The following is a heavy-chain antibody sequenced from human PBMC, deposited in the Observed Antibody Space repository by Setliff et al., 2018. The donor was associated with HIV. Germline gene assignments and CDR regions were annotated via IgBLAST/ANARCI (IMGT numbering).Heavy chain of an antibody. D-gene: IGHD3-9*01. J-gene: IGHJ4*02. CDR1: GYTFTSYY. V-gene: IGHV1-46*01. CDR3: ARVPILRYASPVDM. Sequence: ASVKVSCKASGYTFTSYYIHWVRQAPGQGLEWMGEINPSGGSTSYSEKFRGRVTMTRDTSRSTVYMELSSLRFDDTAVYYCARVPILRYASPVDMWGQGTLVTVSS. CDR2: INPSGGST.